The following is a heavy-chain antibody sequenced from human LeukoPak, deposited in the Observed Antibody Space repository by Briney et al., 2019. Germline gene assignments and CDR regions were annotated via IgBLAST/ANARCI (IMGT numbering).Heavy chain of an antibody. V-gene: IGHV3-30*19. Sequence: PGGSLRLSCAASGFTFSSYGMHWVRQAPGKGLEWVAVISYDGSNKYYADSVKGRFTISRDNSKNTLYLQMNSLRAEDTAVYYCARDRAGFGEQSPGRYWFDPWGQGTLVTVSS. CDR1: GFTFSSYG. CDR2: ISYDGSNK. J-gene: IGHJ5*02. CDR3: ARDRAGFGEQSPGRYWFDP. D-gene: IGHD3-10*01.